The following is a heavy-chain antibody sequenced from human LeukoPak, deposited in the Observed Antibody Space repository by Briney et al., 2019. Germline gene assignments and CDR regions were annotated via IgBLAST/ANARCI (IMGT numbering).Heavy chain of an antibody. CDR2: ISRSGSTK. V-gene: IGHV3-11*01. D-gene: IGHD3-10*01. CDR3: ATGSMVRGVITFDY. Sequence: PGGSLRLSCAASGFTFSDYNMRWIRQAPGKGLEWVSSISRSGSTKYYADSVKGRFTISRGNAKNSLFLQMNSLRAEDTAVYYCATGSMVRGVITFDYWGQGTLVTVSS. CDR1: GFTFSDYN. J-gene: IGHJ4*02.